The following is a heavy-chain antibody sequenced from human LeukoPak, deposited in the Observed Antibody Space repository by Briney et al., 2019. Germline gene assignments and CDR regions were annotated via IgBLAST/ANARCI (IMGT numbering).Heavy chain of an antibody. V-gene: IGHV3-30*02. Sequence: GGSLRLSCAASGFTFSSYGMHWVRQAPGKGLGWVAFIRYDGSNKYYADSVKGRFTISRDNSKNTLYLQMNSLRAEDTAVYYCAKGHIQPIDYWGQGTLVTVSS. D-gene: IGHD5-18*01. CDR2: IRYDGSNK. CDR3: AKGHIQPIDY. CDR1: GFTFSSYG. J-gene: IGHJ4*02.